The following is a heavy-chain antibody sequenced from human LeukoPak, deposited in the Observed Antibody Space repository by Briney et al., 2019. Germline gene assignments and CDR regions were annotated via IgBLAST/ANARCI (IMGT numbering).Heavy chain of an antibody. CDR1: GFTFGDYA. CDR2: IRSKAYGGTT. CDR3: TTFSPVLLWFGELLYPQPLEDAFDI. Sequence: PGGSLRLSCTASGFTFGDYAMSWVRQAPGKGLEWVGFIRSKAYGGTTEYAASVKGRFTISRDDSKNTLYLQMNSLKTEDTAVYYCTTFSPVLLWFGELLYPQPLEDAFDIWGQGTMVTVSS. J-gene: IGHJ3*02. D-gene: IGHD3-10*01. V-gene: IGHV3-49*04.